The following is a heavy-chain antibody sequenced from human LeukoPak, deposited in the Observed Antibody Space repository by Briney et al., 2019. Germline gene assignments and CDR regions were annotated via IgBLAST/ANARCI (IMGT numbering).Heavy chain of an antibody. Sequence: GESLKISCKGSGYSLTSYWIGWVRQMPGKGLEWMGIIYPGDSDTRYSPSFQGQVTISADKSISTAYLQWSSLKASDTAMYYSARRPYYYDSSGYPPHDAFDIWGQGTMVTVSS. J-gene: IGHJ3*02. CDR1: GYSLTSYW. D-gene: IGHD3-22*01. CDR3: ARRPYYYDSSGYPPHDAFDI. CDR2: IYPGDSDT. V-gene: IGHV5-51*01.